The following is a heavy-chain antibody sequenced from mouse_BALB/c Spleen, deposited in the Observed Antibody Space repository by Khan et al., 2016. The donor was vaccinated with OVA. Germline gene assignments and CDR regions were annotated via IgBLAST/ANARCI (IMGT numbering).Heavy chain of an antibody. CDR3: ARDDYRYNYAMAY. J-gene: IGHJ4*01. CDR1: GYSITSDYA. CDR2: ISYSGST. Sequence: VQLKQSGPGLVKPSQSLSLTCTVTGYSITSDYAWNWIRQFPGNKLEWMGYISYSGSTNYNPSLKSRISITRDTSKNQFFLQLNSVTTEDTATYDGARDDYRYNYAMAYWGQGTSVTVSA. V-gene: IGHV3-2*02. D-gene: IGHD2-4*01.